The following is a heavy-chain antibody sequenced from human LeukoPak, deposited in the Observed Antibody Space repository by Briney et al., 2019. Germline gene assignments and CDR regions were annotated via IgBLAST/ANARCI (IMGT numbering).Heavy chain of an antibody. J-gene: IGHJ4*02. CDR1: AFTFSSYA. Sequence: GGSLRLSCAASAFTFSSYAMHWVRQAPGKGLEWVALISYDASNKYYADSVKGRFTTSRDNAKNSLYLQMNSLRAEDTALDYCAKLDGYSDYWGQGTLVTVSS. D-gene: IGHD2-21*01. V-gene: IGHV3-30-3*02. CDR3: AKLDGYSDY. CDR2: ISYDASNK.